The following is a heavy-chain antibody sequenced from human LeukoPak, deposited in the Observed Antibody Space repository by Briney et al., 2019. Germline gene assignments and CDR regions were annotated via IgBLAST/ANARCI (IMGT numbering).Heavy chain of an antibody. CDR2: INPSGGST. J-gene: IGHJ4*02. CDR1: GGTFSSYA. V-gene: IGHV1-46*01. CDR3: AREPLYVDTATYYFDY. D-gene: IGHD5-18*01. Sequence: ASVKVSCKASGGTFSSYAISWVRQAPGQGLEWMGIINPSGGSTSYAQKFQGRVTMTRDTSTSTVYMELSSLRSEDTAVYYCAREPLYVDTATYYFDYWGQRTLVTVSS.